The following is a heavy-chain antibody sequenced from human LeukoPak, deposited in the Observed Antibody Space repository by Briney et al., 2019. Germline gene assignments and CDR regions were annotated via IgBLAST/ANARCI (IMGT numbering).Heavy chain of an antibody. CDR3: ARQTGLQADYDYVWGSYRFDY. V-gene: IGHV4-39*01. Sequence: PSETLSLTCTVSGGSISSSSYYWGWIRQPPGKGLEWIGSIYYSGSTYYNPSLKSRVTISVDTSKNQFSLKLSSVTAADTAVYYCARQTGLQADYDYVWGSYRFDYWGQGTLVTVSS. D-gene: IGHD3-16*02. CDR1: GGSISSSSYY. J-gene: IGHJ4*02. CDR2: IYYSGST.